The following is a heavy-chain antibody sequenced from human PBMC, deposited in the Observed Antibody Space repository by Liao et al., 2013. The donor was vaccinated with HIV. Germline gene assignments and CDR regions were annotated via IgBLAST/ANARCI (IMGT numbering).Heavy chain of an antibody. CDR2: INQSGNT. J-gene: IGHJ4*02. D-gene: IGHD6-13*01. CDR1: GGSLSGGF. V-gene: IGHV4-34*10. CDR3: ARESYSSSWSMGLLDY. Sequence: QVQLQESGPGLVKPSETLSLTCAVSGGSLSGGFWSWIRQSPGKGLECIGEINQSGNTNYTPSLKSRVTMSVDTSKRQFSLQLRSVTAADTAVYYCARESYSSSWSMGLLDYWGQGTLVTVSS.